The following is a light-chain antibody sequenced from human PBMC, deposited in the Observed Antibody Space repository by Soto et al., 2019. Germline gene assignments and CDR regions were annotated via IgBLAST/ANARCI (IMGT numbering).Light chain of an antibody. CDR2: TAS. V-gene: IGKV1-5*03. CDR3: QQYNSYSGMYT. J-gene: IGKJ2*01. Sequence: DIRLTQSPSTLSASIGDRVTITCRASQSISSSLAWYRQKPGKAPKFLIYTASSLESGVPSRFSGSGSGTEFTLTISSLQPDDFATYYCQQYNSYSGMYTFGQGTKVEIK. CDR1: QSISSS.